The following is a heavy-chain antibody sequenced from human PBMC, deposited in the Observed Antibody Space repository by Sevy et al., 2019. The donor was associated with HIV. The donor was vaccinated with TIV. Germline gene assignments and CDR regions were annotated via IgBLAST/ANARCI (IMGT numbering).Heavy chain of an antibody. CDR2: ISSSSSYI. J-gene: IGHJ6*02. V-gene: IGHV3-21*01. Sequence: GGPLRLSCAASGFTFSSYSMNWVRQAPGKGLEWVSSISSSSSYIYYADSVKGRFTISRDNAKNSLYLQMNSLRAEDTAVYYCARDRWGRGIAAAIYYYYGMDVWGQGTTVTVSS. CDR3: ARDRWGRGIAAAIYYYYGMDV. CDR1: GFTFSSYS. D-gene: IGHD6-13*01.